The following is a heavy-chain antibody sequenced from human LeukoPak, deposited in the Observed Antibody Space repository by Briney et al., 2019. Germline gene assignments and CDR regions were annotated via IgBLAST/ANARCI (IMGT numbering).Heavy chain of an antibody. V-gene: IGHV3-21*01. J-gene: IGHJ4*02. CDR2: ISSSGTYI. Sequence: GGSLRLSCAASGFTFSSYWMSWVRQAPGKGLEWVSSISSSGTYIYYAVSVKGRFTISRDNSKNSLFLQMNSLRVEDTAVYYCARTDCSSTSCYVTYWGQGTLVTVSS. CDR1: GFTFSSYW. D-gene: IGHD2-2*01. CDR3: ARTDCSSTSCYVTY.